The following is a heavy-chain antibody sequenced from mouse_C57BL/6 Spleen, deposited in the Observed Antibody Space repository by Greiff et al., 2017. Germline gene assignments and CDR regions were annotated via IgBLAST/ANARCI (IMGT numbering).Heavy chain of an antibody. V-gene: IGHV1-52*01. CDR2: IDPSDSET. Sequence: QVQLQQPGAELVRPGSSVKLSCKASGYTFTSYWMHWVKQRPIQGLEWIGNIDPSDSETHYTQKFKDKATLTVAKSSSPAYMQLISLTSEDSAVYYCARSGYYGSSYGFDYWGQGTSLPVSS. D-gene: IGHD1-1*01. CDR1: GYTFTSYW. CDR3: ARSGYYGSSYGFDY. J-gene: IGHJ2*02.